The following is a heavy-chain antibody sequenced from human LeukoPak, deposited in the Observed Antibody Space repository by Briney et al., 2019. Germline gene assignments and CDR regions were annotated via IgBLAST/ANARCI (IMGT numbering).Heavy chain of an antibody. CDR3: AREGFGELGHFDY. Sequence: ASVKVSCKASGGTFRSYAISWLRQAPGQGLEWMGWISAYNGNTNYAQKLQGRVSMTTDTSTSTAYMELRSLRSDDTAVYYCAREGFGELGHFDYWGQGTLVTVSS. CDR2: ISAYNGNT. J-gene: IGHJ4*02. V-gene: IGHV1-18*01. D-gene: IGHD3-10*01. CDR1: GGTFRSYA.